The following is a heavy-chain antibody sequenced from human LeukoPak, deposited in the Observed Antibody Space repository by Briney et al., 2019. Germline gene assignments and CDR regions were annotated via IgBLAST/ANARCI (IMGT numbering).Heavy chain of an antibody. J-gene: IGHJ3*02. CDR3: ASLVRGVTNDAFDI. CDR2: INPNSGGT. CDR1: GYTFTGYY. Sequence: APVKVSCKASGYTFTGYYMHWVRQAPGQGLEWMGWINPNSGGTNYAQKFQGRVTMTRDTSISTAYMELSRLRSDDTAVYYCASLVRGVTNDAFDIWGQGTMVTVSS. V-gene: IGHV1-2*02. D-gene: IGHD3-10*01.